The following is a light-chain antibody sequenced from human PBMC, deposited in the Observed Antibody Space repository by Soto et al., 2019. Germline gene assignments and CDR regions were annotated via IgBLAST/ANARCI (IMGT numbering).Light chain of an antibody. CDR2: DAS. V-gene: IGKV1-5*01. Sequence: DIQMTQSPSALSASVGDRVTITCRASRSISSWLAWYQQKRAKAPKLLIYDASRLESRVPARFSGSGSGTDFTLTISGLRPGDFATYYGQQYNTYSYTFGQGPKLESK. CDR1: RSISSW. J-gene: IGKJ2*01. CDR3: QQYNTYSYT.